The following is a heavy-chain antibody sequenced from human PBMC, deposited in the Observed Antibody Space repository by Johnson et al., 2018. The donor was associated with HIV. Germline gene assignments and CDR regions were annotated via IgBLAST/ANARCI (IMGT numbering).Heavy chain of an antibody. D-gene: IGHD4/OR15-4a*01. J-gene: IGHJ3*02. V-gene: IGHV3-20*04. CDR1: GFTFDDYG. CDR2: INWNGGST. Sequence: VQLVESGGGLEQPGRSLRLSCAASGFTFDDYGMSWVRQAPGKGLEWVSGINWNGGSTGYADSVKGRFTISRDNAKNSLYLQMNSLRAEDTAVFYCAKGVLGGHRNAFDIWGQGTMVTVSS. CDR3: AKGVLGGHRNAFDI.